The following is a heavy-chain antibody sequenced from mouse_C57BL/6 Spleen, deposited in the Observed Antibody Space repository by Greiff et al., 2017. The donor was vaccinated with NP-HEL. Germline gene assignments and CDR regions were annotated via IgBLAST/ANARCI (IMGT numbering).Heavy chain of an antibody. Sequence: QVQLQQPGAELVKPGASVKLSCKASGYTFTSYWMHWVKQRPGQGLEWIGMIHPNSGSTNYNEKFKSKATLTVDKSSSTAYMQLSSLTSEDSAVYYCARLRANYDYGFDYWGQGTTLTVSS. J-gene: IGHJ2*01. CDR2: IHPNSGST. V-gene: IGHV1-64*01. D-gene: IGHD2-4*01. CDR3: ARLRANYDYGFDY. CDR1: GYTFTSYW.